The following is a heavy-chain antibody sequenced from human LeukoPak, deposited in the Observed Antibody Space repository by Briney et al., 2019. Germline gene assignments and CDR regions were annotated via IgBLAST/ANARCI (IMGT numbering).Heavy chain of an antibody. D-gene: IGHD3-22*01. CDR3: ARLHTAYYYDSSGYYFDY. Sequence: SETLSLTCTVSGGSISSYYWTWIRQPPGKGLEWIGYIYYSGTTYYNPSLKSRVTISLDTSKNKFSLNLTSVNVADTAVYYCARLHTAYYYDSSGYYFDYWGQGTLVTVSS. J-gene: IGHJ4*02. V-gene: IGHV4-59*01. CDR1: GGSISSYY. CDR2: IYYSGTT.